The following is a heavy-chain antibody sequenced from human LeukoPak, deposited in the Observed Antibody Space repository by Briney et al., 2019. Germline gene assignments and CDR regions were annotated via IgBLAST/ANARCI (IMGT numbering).Heavy chain of an antibody. V-gene: IGHV3-9*03. Sequence: SLRLSCAASGFTFDDYAMHWVRQAPGKGLEWVSGISWNSGSIGYADSVKGRFTISRDSAKNSLYLQMNSLRAEDMALYYCAKDKGYSGYATFFDYWGQGTLVTVSS. J-gene: IGHJ4*02. CDR1: GFTFDDYA. D-gene: IGHD5-12*01. CDR2: ISWNSGSI. CDR3: AKDKGYSGYATFFDY.